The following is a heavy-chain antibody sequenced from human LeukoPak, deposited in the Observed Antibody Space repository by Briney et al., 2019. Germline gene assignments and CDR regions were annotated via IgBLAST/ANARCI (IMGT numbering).Heavy chain of an antibody. CDR1: GGSISSSSYY. J-gene: IGHJ4*02. CDR2: IYYSGST. D-gene: IGHD5-24*01. CDR3: ARGDGYNFYGIDY. V-gene: IGHV4-39*07. Sequence: SETLSLTCTVSGGSISSSSYYWGWIRQPPGKGVEWIGSIYYSGSTYYNPSLKSRVTISVDTSKNQFSLKLSSVTAADTAVYYCARGDGYNFYGIDYWGQGTLVTVSS.